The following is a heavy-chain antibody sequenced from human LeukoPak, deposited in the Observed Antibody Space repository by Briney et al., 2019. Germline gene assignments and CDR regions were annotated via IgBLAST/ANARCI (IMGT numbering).Heavy chain of an antibody. CDR1: GGSISSYY. Sequence: SETLSLTCTVPGGSISSYYWSWIRQPPGKGLEWIGYIYYSGSTNYNPSLKSRVTISVDTSKNQFSLKLSSVTAADTAVYYCARFNTYYYDSSGYNNWFDPWGQGTLVTVSS. CDR3: ARFNTYYYDSSGYNNWFDP. D-gene: IGHD3-22*01. V-gene: IGHV4-59*01. CDR2: IYYSGST. J-gene: IGHJ5*02.